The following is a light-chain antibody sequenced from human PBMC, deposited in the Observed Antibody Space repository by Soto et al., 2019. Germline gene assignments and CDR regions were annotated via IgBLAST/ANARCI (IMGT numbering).Light chain of an antibody. J-gene: IGLJ2*01. CDR1: SSDIGGYNS. V-gene: IGLV2-8*01. Sequence: QSALTQPPSASGSPGQSVTISCTGTSSDIGGYNSVSWYQHSPGKAPKLILYGGSHRPSGVPGRFSGSKSGNSASLTASGLQAEDDGDYYCSSYAGNHVLAFGGGTKLTVL. CDR3: SSYAGNHVLA. CDR2: GGS.